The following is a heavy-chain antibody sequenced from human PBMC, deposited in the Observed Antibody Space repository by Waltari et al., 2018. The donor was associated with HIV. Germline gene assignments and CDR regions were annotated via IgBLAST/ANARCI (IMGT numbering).Heavy chain of an antibody. D-gene: IGHD4-17*01. CDR2: IYWDDDK. Sequence: QITLKESGPTLVKPTQTLTLTCTFSGSSLSTSGEGVGWIRQPPGKALEWLALIYWDDDKRDSPSLKSRLTIPKDTSKNQVILTMANMDPVDTATYYCAHERVITVVIGGGNYFDSWGQGTLVTVSS. V-gene: IGHV2-5*02. CDR3: AHERVITVVIGGGNYFDS. CDR1: GSSLSTSGEG. J-gene: IGHJ4*02.